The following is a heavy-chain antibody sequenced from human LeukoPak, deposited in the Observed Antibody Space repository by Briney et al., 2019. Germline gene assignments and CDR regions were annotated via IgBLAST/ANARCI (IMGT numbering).Heavy chain of an antibody. V-gene: IGHV3-23*01. J-gene: IGHJ5*02. CDR2: ISGSGGST. CDR3: AKDGVGHSSSWS. CDR1: GFTFSSYA. Sequence: PGGSLRLSCAASGFTFSSYAMSWVRQAPGKGLEWVSAISGSGGSTYYADSVKGRFTISRDNSKNTLYLQVNSLRAEDTAVYYCAKDGVGHSSSWSWGQGTLVTVSS. D-gene: IGHD6-13*01.